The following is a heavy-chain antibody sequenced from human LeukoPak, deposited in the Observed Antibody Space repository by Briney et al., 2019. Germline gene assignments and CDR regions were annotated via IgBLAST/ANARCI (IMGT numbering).Heavy chain of an antibody. CDR1: GYPFTSYD. J-gene: IGHJ6*03. Sequence: ASVKASCKASGYPFTSYDINWWRQATGQGLEGMGWMHPNRGNTVYAHKFQRRVTITTTTSISTTYMELSRLRSEDTAVYYCARVDILWWGRSPRYYYMDVWGKGTTVTVSS. D-gene: IGHD2-21*01. V-gene: IGHV1-8*03. CDR3: ARVDILWWGRSPRYYYMDV. CDR2: MHPNRGNT.